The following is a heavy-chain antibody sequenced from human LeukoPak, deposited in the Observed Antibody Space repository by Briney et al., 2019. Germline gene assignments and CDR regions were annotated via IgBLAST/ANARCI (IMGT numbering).Heavy chain of an antibody. V-gene: IGHV1-69*06. CDR1: GGTFSSYA. J-gene: IGHJ6*04. D-gene: IGHD2-15*01. Sequence: SVKVSCKASGGTFSSYAISWVRQAPGQGLEWMGGIIPIFGTANYAQKFQGRVTITADKSTSTAYMELSSLRSEDTAVFYCASATLRCSGGSCYEMDVWGKGTTVTVSS. CDR3: ASATLRCSGGSCYEMDV. CDR2: IIPIFGTA.